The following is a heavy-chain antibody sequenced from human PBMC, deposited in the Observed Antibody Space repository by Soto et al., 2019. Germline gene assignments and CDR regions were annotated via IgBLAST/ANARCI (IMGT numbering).Heavy chain of an antibody. CDR3: AKVPPGYSSGWYQRPILDY. CDR2: ISGSGGST. CDR1: GFTFSSYA. V-gene: IGHV3-23*01. J-gene: IGHJ4*02. D-gene: IGHD6-19*01. Sequence: GGSLRLSCAASGFTFSSYAMSWVRQAPGKGLEWVSAISGSGGSTYYADSVKGRFTISRDNSKNTLYLQMNSLRAEDTAVYYCAKVPPGYSSGWYQRPILDYWGQGTLVTVSS.